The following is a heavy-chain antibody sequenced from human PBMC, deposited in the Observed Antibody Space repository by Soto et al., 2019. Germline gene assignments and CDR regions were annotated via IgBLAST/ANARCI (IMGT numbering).Heavy chain of an antibody. V-gene: IGHV4-39*01. D-gene: IGHD3-3*01. Sequence: PSETLSLTCTVSGGSISSSSYYWGWIRQPPGKGLEWIGSIYYSGSTYYNPSLKSRVTISVDTPKNQFSLMLSSVTAADTAVYYCAAMLIVGATPNYFVYWDEGHLVSVS. J-gene: IGHJ4*01. CDR3: AAMLIVGATPNYFVY. CDR2: IYYSGST. CDR1: GGSISSSSYY.